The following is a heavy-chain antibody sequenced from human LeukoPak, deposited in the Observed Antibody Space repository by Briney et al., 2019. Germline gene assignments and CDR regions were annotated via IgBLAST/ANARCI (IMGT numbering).Heavy chain of an antibody. CDR2: IYYSGST. CDR1: GGSISSYY. V-gene: IGHV4-59*08. D-gene: IGHD5-24*01. CDR3: ARPSPPGDGYNPSDY. Sequence: SETLSLTCTVSGGSISSYYWSWIRQPPGKGLEWIGYIYYSGSTNYNPSLKSRVTISVDTSKNQFSLKLSSVTAADTAVYYCARPSPPGDGYNPSDYWGQGSLVIVSS. J-gene: IGHJ4*02.